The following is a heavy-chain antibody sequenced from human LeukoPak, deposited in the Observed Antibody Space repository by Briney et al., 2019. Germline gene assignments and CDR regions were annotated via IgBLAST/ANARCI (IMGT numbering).Heavy chain of an antibody. J-gene: IGHJ5*02. CDR3: ARDQSATVTSGWFDP. CDR1: GYTFTSYG. CDR2: ISAYNGNT. D-gene: IGHD4-17*01. V-gene: IGHV1-18*04. Sequence: ASVKVSCKASGYTFTSYGISWVRQAPGQGLECMGWISAYNGNTNYAQKLQGRVTMTTDTSTSTAYMELRSLRSDDTAVYYCARDQSATVTSGWFDPWGQGTLVTVSS.